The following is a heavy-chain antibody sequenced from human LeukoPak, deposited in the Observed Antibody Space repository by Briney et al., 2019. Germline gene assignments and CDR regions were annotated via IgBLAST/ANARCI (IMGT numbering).Heavy chain of an antibody. V-gene: IGHV4-59*08. CDR1: GGSITNYY. D-gene: IGHD6-13*01. CDR2: MYYTGSA. Sequence: SETLSLTCTVSGGSITNYYWSWIRHSSGKGLEWIGYMYYTGSAYYSPSLKSRVTISVDTSKNQFSLILTSVTAADTAMYYCARSNFSSSWDLWGQGTLVTVYS. J-gene: IGHJ4*02. CDR3: ARSNFSSSWDL.